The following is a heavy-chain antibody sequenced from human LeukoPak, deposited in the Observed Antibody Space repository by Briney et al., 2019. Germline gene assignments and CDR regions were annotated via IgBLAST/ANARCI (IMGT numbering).Heavy chain of an antibody. J-gene: IGHJ4*02. D-gene: IGHD1-26*01. CDR2: INPSGGST. Sequence: GASVKVSCKASGYTFTSYYMHWVRQAPGQGLEWMGIINPSGGSTSYAQKFRGRVTMTRDTSTSTVYMELSSLRSEDTAVYYCGGSGSYWSPFDYWGQGTLVTVSS. CDR1: GYTFTSYY. V-gene: IGHV1-46*01. CDR3: GGSGSYWSPFDY.